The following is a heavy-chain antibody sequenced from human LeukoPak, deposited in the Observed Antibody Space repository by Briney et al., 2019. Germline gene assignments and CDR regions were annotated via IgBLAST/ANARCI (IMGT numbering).Heavy chain of an antibody. Sequence: SETLSLTCAVYGGSFSGYYWSWVRQPPGKGLEWIGEINHSGGTNYNPSLKSRVTISVDTSKNQFSLKLSSVTAADTAVYYCARDSGGGYGWFDPWGQGILVTVSS. D-gene: IGHD5-18*01. V-gene: IGHV4-34*01. CDR1: GGSFSGYY. CDR3: ARDSGGGYGWFDP. CDR2: INHSGGT. J-gene: IGHJ5*02.